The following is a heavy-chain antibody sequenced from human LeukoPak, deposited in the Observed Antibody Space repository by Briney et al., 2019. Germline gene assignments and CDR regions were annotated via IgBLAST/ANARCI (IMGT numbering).Heavy chain of an antibody. V-gene: IGHV3-7*03. CDR2: IKQDGSEK. CDR3: ARDGPYSTSATHPP. J-gene: IGHJ5*02. CDR1: GFTFSSSW. Sequence: GGSLRLSCAASGFTFSSSWMSWVRQAPGKGLEWVANIKQDGSEKYYVGSVKGRFTISRDNAKNSLYLQMDSLRAEDTAVYHCARDGPYSTSATHPPWGQGTLVTVSS. D-gene: IGHD6-6*01.